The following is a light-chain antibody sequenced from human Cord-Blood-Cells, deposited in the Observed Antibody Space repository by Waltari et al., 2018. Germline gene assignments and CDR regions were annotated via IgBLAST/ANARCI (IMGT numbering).Light chain of an antibody. Sequence: QSVLTQPPSASGTPGQRVTISCSGSSSNIGSNYVYWYQQLPGTAPKLLIYRNNQRPAGVPARFSGSKSGTSASLALSGLRSEDEADYYCAAWDDSLSGVVFGGGTKLTVL. CDR2: RNN. J-gene: IGLJ2*01. V-gene: IGLV1-47*01. CDR3: AAWDDSLSGVV. CDR1: SSNIGSNY.